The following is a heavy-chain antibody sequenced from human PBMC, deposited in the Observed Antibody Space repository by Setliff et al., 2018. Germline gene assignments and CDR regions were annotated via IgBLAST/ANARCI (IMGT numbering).Heavy chain of an antibody. CDR2: IYSDGSA. CDR3: ARLSWNGLRYYGLDV. Sequence: PSETLSLTCSVSGGIIYDHWWTWIRQPAGAGLEWIGRIYSDGSADYNPSLRSRVTISVDTSKNQFSLKLRSVTAADTAVYYCARLSWNGLRYYGLDVWGQGTTVTVSS. D-gene: IGHD3-3*01. CDR1: GGIIYDHW. J-gene: IGHJ6*02. V-gene: IGHV4-4*07.